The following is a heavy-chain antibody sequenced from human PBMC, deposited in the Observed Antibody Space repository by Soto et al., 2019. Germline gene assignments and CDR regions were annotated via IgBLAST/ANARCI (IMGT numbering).Heavy chain of an antibody. D-gene: IGHD2-15*01. J-gene: IGHJ4*02. V-gene: IGHV4-4*02. Sequence: SETLSLTCAVSSGSISSSNWWSWVRQPPGKGLEWIGEIYHSGSTNYNPSLKSRVTISVDKSKNQFSLKLSSVTAADTAVYYCARVGCSGGSCYLDFDYWGQGTLVTVSS. CDR3: ARVGCSGGSCYLDFDY. CDR2: IYHSGST. CDR1: SGSISSSNW.